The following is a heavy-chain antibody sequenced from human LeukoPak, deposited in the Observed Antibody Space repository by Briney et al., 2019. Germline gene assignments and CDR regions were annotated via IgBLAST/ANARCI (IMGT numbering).Heavy chain of an antibody. Sequence: SVKVSCKASGGTFSSYTISWVRQAPGQGREWRGRIIPILGIANYAQKFQGRVTITADKSTSTAYMELSSLRSEDTAVYYCARDSRYCSSTSCPLVDPWGQGTLVTVSS. CDR3: ARDSRYCSSTSCPLVDP. CDR2: IIPILGIA. J-gene: IGHJ5*02. CDR1: GGTFSSYT. D-gene: IGHD2-2*01. V-gene: IGHV1-69*04.